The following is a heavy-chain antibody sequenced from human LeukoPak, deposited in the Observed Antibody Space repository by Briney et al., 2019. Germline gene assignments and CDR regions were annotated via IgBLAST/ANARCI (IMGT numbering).Heavy chain of an antibody. CDR1: GGSISSSSYY. J-gene: IGHJ6*03. Sequence: SEALSLTCTVSGGSISSSSYYWGWIRQPPGKGLEWIGSIYYSGSTYYNPSLKSRVTISVNTSKNQFSLKLSSVTAADTAVYYCARDSSGYYYGYYYYMDVWGKGTTVTISS. D-gene: IGHD3-22*01. CDR3: ARDSSGYYYGYYYYMDV. V-gene: IGHV4-39*07. CDR2: IYYSGST.